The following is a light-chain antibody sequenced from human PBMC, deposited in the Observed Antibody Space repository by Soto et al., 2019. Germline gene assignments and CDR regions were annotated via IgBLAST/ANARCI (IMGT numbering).Light chain of an antibody. CDR2: AAF. V-gene: IGKV1-39*01. Sequence: DIQMTQSPSSLSASVGDRVTITCRASQSISSHLNWYQQKAGKAPKLLIYAAFSLQSGVPSRFSGSGSGTDFTLTISSLQPEDFATYYCQQSYSSPRTFGQGTNLEIK. CDR1: QSISSH. CDR3: QQSYSSPRT. J-gene: IGKJ2*01.